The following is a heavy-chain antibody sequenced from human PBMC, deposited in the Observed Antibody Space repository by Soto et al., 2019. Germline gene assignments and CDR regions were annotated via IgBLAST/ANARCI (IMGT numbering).Heavy chain of an antibody. J-gene: IGHJ4*02. V-gene: IGHV1-18*01. D-gene: IGHD2-15*01. CDR3: ASGVSFCSGCNGYPQFDY. CDR2: ISAYSGNT. Sequence: QVQLVQSGAEVKKPGASVKVSCKASGYTFTIYGVSWVRQAPGQGLEWMGWISAYSGNTNYAQKFQDRVTMTTDTSTSTAYMELRSLRSDDAAIYYCASGVSFCSGCNGYPQFDYWGQGPLVTVSS. CDR1: GYTFTIYG.